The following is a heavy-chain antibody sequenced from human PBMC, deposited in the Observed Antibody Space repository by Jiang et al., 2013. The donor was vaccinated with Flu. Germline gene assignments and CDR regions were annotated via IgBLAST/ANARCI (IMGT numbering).Heavy chain of an antibody. J-gene: IGHJ4*02. CDR1: GDNVSSNSAA. V-gene: IGHV6-1*01. Sequence: QTLSLTCAISGDNVSSNSAAWSWIRQSPSRGLEWLGRTYYRSKWYNNYAVSVKSRVTINADTSKNQFSLHLNSVTPDDTAVYFCAREEADAYYFDSWGQGTLVTVSS. CDR2: TYYRSKWYN. D-gene: IGHD3-16*01. CDR3: AREEADAYYFDS.